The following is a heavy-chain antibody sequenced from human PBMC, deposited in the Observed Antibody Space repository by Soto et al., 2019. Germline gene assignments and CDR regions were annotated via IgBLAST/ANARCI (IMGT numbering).Heavy chain of an antibody. CDR2: IYYSGST. V-gene: IGHV4-59*08. Sequence: SETLSLTCTVSGGSISSYYWSWIRQPPGKGLEWIGYIYYSGSTNYNPSLKSRVTISVDTSKNQFSLKLSSVTAADTAVYYCARAYSSSWDAFDILGEGTMVTVS. CDR1: GGSISSYY. D-gene: IGHD6-13*01. CDR3: ARAYSSSWDAFDI. J-gene: IGHJ3*02.